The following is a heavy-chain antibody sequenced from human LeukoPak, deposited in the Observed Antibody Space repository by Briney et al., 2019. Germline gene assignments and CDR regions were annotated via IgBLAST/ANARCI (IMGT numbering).Heavy chain of an antibody. V-gene: IGHV3-23*01. CDR2: ISGSSGST. J-gene: IGHJ5*02. D-gene: IGHD6-13*01. Sequence: GGSLRLSCAASGFTFGTYWMSWVRQAPGKGLEWVSGISGSSGSTYYADSVKGRLTISRDNSKNTLYLQINSLRAEDSAVYYCARRRGYTQFGPWGQGTLVTVSS. CDR1: GFTFGTYW. CDR3: ARRRGYTQFGP.